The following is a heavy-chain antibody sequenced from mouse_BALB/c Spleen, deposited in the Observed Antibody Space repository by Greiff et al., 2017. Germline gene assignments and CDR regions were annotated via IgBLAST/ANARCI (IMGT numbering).Heavy chain of an antibody. CDR1: GFTFNTYA. D-gene: IGHD2-1*01. Sequence: EVHLVESGGGLVQPKGSLKLSCAASGFTFNTYAMNWVRQAPGKGLEWVARIRRKSNNYATYYADSVKDRFTISRDDSQSMLYLQMNNLKTEDTAMYYCVNGNYGFADWGQGTLVTVSA. CDR2: IRRKSNNYAT. CDR3: VNGNYGFAD. V-gene: IGHV10-1*02. J-gene: IGHJ3*01.